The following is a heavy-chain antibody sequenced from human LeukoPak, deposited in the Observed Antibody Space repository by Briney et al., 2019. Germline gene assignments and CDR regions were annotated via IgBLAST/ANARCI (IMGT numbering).Heavy chain of an antibody. D-gene: IGHD6-6*01. Sequence: GASVKVSCKVSGYTLTELSMHWVRQAPGKGLEWMGGFDLEDGETIYAQRSQGRVTMTEDTSTDTAYMELSSLRSEDTAVYYCATVKGQLVQYNYYGMDVWAQGTTVTVSS. CDR1: GYTLTELS. J-gene: IGHJ6*02. CDR2: FDLEDGET. V-gene: IGHV1-24*01. CDR3: ATVKGQLVQYNYYGMDV.